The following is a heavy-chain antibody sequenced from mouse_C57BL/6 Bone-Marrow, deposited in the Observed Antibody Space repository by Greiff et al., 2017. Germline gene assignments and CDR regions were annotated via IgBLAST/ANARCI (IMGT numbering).Heavy chain of an antibody. V-gene: IGHV1-64*01. CDR3: ARSRGSRDGYWGDAMDY. CDR2: IHPNSGST. J-gene: IGHJ4*01. CDR1: GYTFTSYW. D-gene: IGHD2-3*01. Sequence: QVQLQQPGAELVKPGASVKLSCKASGYTFTSYWMHWVKQRPGQGLEWIGMIHPNSGSTNYNETFKSKATLTVDKSSSTAYMQLSSLTSEDAAVDYCARSRGSRDGYWGDAMDYWGQGTSVTVSS.